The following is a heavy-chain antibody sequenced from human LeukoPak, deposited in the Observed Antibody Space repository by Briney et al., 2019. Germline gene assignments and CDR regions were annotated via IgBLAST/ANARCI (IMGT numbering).Heavy chain of an antibody. J-gene: IGHJ3*02. CDR1: AYSFTSYW. CDR3: ARQGYCSSTNCYMDNAFDI. D-gene: IGHD2-2*02. V-gene: IGHV5-51*01. Sequence: GESLKISCKGAAYSFTSYWIGWVRQMPGKGLEWMGIICPGDSGTRYSPSFQGQVTISADKSISTAYLQCSSLKASDTAMYYCARQGYCSSTNCYMDNAFDIWGEGTMVTVSS. CDR2: ICPGDSGT.